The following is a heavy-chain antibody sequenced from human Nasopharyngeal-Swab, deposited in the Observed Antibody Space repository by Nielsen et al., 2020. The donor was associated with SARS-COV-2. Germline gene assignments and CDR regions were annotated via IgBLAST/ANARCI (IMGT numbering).Heavy chain of an antibody. Sequence: VRQMPGKGLEWVSVIYSGGSTYYADSVKGRLTISRDNSKNTLYLQINSLRAEDTAVYYCARTQYYDILTGYYYYYYYMDVWGKGTTVTVSS. V-gene: IGHV3-53*01. D-gene: IGHD3-9*01. J-gene: IGHJ6*03. CDR2: IYSGGST. CDR3: ARTQYYDILTGYYYYYYYMDV.